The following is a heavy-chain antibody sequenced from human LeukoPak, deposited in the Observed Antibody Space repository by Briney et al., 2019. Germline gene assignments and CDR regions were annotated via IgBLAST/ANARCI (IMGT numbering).Heavy chain of an antibody. CDR1: GFTFTAYH. V-gene: IGHV1-2*02. J-gene: IGHJ4*02. Sequence: ASVKVSCKASGFTFTAYHLHWVRQAPGQGLEWMGSINLDRRITHYAAKFQGRVTMTWDTSITTGYMDLTRLNSDDTALYFCAKEATGSGGSDYWGQGTLVNVSA. D-gene: IGHD3-10*01. CDR3: AKEATGSGGSDY. CDR2: INLDRRIT.